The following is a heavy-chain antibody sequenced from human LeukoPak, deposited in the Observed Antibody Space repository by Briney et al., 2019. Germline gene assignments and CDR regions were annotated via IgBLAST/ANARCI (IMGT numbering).Heavy chain of an antibody. CDR1: GFTFSYYV. CDR3: ANRGGYSSGWYYFDY. J-gene: IGHJ4*02. Sequence: GGSLRLSCAASGFTFSYYVMTWVRQAPGKGLEWVSAISSGRTTYYADSVKGRFTISRDNSKNTLSLQMNSLRAEDTAVYYCANRGGYSSGWYYFDYWGPGTLVTVSS. D-gene: IGHD6-19*01. CDR2: ISSGRTT. V-gene: IGHV3-23*01.